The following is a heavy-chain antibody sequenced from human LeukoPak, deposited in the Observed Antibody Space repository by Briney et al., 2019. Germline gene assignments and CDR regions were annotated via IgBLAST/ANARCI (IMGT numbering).Heavy chain of an antibody. D-gene: IGHD3-3*01. J-gene: IGHJ3*02. CDR1: GFTFSTYA. Sequence: PGGSLRLSCAASGFTFSTYAMNWVRQAPGKGLEWVSTINSGGGDTYYADSVKGRFTISRDNSKNTLDLQMNSLRAEDTAVYYCARALPRYYDFWSGFGDAFDIWGQGTMVTVSS. CDR2: INSGGGDT. CDR3: ARALPRYYDFWSGFGDAFDI. V-gene: IGHV3-23*01.